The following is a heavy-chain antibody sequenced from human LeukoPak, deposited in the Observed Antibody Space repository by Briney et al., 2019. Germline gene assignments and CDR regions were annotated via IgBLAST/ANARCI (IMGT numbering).Heavy chain of an antibody. J-gene: IGHJ5*02. CDR3: ATDLTMVRGADNWFDP. Sequence: ASVKVSCKVSGYTLTELSMHWVRQAPGKGLEWMEGFDPEDGETIYAQKFQGRVTMTEDTSTDTAYMELSSLRSEDTAVYYCATDLTMVRGADNWFDPWGQGTLVTVSS. D-gene: IGHD3-10*01. V-gene: IGHV1-24*01. CDR2: FDPEDGET. CDR1: GYTLTELS.